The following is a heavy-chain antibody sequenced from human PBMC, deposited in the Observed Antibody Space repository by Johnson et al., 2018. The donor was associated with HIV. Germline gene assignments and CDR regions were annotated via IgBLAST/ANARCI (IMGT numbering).Heavy chain of an antibody. CDR1: GFTFSSYW. D-gene: IGHD6-13*01. CDR3: ASFAAAGDAFDI. V-gene: IGHV3-30*03. J-gene: IGHJ3*02. Sequence: QVQLVESGGGLVQPGGSLRLSCAASGFTFSSYWMHCVRQAPGKGLEWVAVISYDGSNKYYADSVKGRFTISRDNSKNTLYLQMNSLRAEDTAVYYCASFAAAGDAFDIWGQGTMVTVSS. CDR2: ISYDGSNK.